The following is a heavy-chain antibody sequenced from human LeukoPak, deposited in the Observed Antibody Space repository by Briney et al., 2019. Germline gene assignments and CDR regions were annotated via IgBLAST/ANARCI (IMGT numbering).Heavy chain of an antibody. CDR1: GFTFSSYA. V-gene: IGHV3-21*01. J-gene: IGHJ4*02. CDR3: ATISSTWLDY. Sequence: GGSLRLSCAASGFTFSSYAMNWVRQAPGKGLEWVSSITTSSTDIFYADSVKGRFTISRDDAKNSLYLQMNTLRAEDTAVYYCATISSTWLDYWGQGTLVTVSS. CDR2: ITTSSTDI. D-gene: IGHD6-13*01.